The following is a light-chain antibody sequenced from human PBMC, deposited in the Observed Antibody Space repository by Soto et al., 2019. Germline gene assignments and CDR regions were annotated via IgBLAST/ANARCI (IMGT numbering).Light chain of an antibody. Sequence: QSALTQPASVSGSPGQSITISCTGTTNDVGAYGYVSWYQHHPGKAPRLMIFDVSDRPSGVSNRFSGSKSGNTASLTISGLQAEDEADYYCTSYTTGDTLAFGGGTKLTVL. CDR3: TSYTTGDTLA. CDR1: TNDVGAYGY. CDR2: DVS. J-gene: IGLJ2*01. V-gene: IGLV2-14*03.